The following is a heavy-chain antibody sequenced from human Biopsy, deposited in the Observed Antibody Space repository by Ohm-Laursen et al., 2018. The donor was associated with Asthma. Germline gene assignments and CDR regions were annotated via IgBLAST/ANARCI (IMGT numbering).Heavy chain of an antibody. J-gene: IGHJ5*02. CDR1: GYTFIGYH. Sequence: GGPVKASCKTSGYTFIGYHIHWVRQAPGEGLEWMGRINPNSGGTNYAQKIQGRVTMTSDTSISTAYMELSRLRSDDTALYYCARGQKSPGDRWFDPWGQGTLVTVSS. CDR2: INPNSGGT. D-gene: IGHD7-27*01. V-gene: IGHV1-2*06. CDR3: ARGQKSPGDRWFDP.